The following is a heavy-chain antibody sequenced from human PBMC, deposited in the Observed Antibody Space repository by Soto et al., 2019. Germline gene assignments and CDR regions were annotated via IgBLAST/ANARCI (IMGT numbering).Heavy chain of an antibody. CDR1: GGTFSTYS. V-gene: IGHV1-69*01. J-gene: IGHJ6*02. CDR3: VRDHNFRDGYNPQYYHYYAMDV. Sequence: QVQLVQSGAEVKKPGSSVRVSCTASGGTFSTYSISWVRQAPGQGLEWMGGFIPIFGPPNYAQKFQGRVTITADESRSTAYMELNSLRSEDTAVYYCVRDHNFRDGYNPQYYHYYAMDVWGQGTTVTVSS. D-gene: IGHD5-12*01. CDR2: FIPIFGPP.